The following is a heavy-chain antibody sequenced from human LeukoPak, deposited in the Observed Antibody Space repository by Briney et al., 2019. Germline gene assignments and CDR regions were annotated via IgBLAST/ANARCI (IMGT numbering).Heavy chain of an antibody. Sequence: ASVKVSCKTSGYSFTNYGISWVRRAPGQGLEWMAWISPFNGDTNYAHHLQDRLTMTTDTSTSTAYMELRRLRSDDTAVYYCARDRMGPTSSYYFDYWGQGTLVTVSS. D-gene: IGHD1-26*01. CDR2: ISPFNGDT. CDR1: GYSFTNYG. V-gene: IGHV1-18*01. J-gene: IGHJ4*02. CDR3: ARDRMGPTSSYYFDY.